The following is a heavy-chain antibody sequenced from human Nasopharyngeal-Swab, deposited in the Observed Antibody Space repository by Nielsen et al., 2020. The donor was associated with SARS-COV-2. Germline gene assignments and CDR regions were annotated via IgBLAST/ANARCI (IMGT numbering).Heavy chain of an antibody. D-gene: IGHD3-10*01. CDR1: GFSLRNSV. J-gene: IGHJ3*02. Sequence: GESLKLPCIASGFSLRNSVMHWVRQAPGKGPEWVSLMTGSGAMIYYAASVKGRFTISRDNSKNTLYLQMNSLRVEDSAVYYCAKDLSGNGDLDIWGQGTTVVVSS. CDR3: AKDLSGNGDLDI. V-gene: IGHV3-23*01. CDR2: MTGSGAMI.